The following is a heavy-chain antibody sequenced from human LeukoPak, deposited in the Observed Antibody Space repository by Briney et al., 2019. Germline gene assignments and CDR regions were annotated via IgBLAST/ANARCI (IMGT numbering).Heavy chain of an antibody. CDR3: VRGVTMIVVVIPNPDAFDV. D-gene: IGHD3-22*01. CDR1: GFTFSSYA. Sequence: GSLRLSCAASGFTFSSYAMSWVRQPPGKGLEWIGEINHSGSTNYSPSLRSRVTISVDTSKNQFSLKLSSVTAADTAVYYCVRGVTMIVVVIPNPDAFDVWGQGTMITVSS. J-gene: IGHJ3*01. V-gene: IGHV4-34*08. CDR2: INHSGST.